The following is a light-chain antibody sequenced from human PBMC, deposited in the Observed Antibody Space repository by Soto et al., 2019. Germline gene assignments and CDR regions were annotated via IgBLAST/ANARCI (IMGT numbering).Light chain of an antibody. CDR3: QQYNSYSPLT. V-gene: IGKV3D-15*01. CDR2: RAS. Sequence: EIVMTQSPATLSVSPGERATLSCRASQSVSSNLAWYQQKPGQAPKVLIYRASIRATGIPDRFTGSGSGTDFTLTISGLQPDDFATYYCQQYNSYSPLTFGGGTKVDIK. J-gene: IGKJ4*01. CDR1: QSVSSN.